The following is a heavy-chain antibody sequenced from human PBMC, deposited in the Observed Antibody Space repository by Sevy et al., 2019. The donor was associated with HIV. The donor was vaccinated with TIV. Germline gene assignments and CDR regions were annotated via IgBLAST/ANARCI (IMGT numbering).Heavy chain of an antibody. V-gene: IGHV3-23*01. Sequence: GGSLRLSCTASGFTFTDYVMNWVRQAPGRGLEWVSSIGGSGGSTHYADSVKGRFTISRDNSKNTLYLQMNSLRPEDTAVYYCARDFYEFGDPRGFDYWGQGTLVTVSS. J-gene: IGHJ4*02. D-gene: IGHD4-17*01. CDR2: IGGSGGST. CDR1: GFTFTDYV. CDR3: ARDFYEFGDPRGFDY.